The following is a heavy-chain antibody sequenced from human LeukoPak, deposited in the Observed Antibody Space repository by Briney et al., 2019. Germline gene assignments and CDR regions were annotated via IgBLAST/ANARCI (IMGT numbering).Heavy chain of an antibody. D-gene: IGHD6-19*01. Sequence: GGSLRLSCAATGFTFSSSSMSWVRQAPGKGLEWVSAISGSGGSTYYADSVKGRFTISRDNSKNTLYLQMNSLRPEDRAVYFCAKERLGYFDYWGQGILVTVSS. V-gene: IGHV3-23*01. CDR3: AKERLGYFDY. CDR2: ISGSGGST. CDR1: GFTFSSSS. J-gene: IGHJ4*02.